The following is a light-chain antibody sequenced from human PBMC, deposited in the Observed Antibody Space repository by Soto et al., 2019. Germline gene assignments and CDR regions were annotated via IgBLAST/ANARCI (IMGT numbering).Light chain of an antibody. CDR3: LHDHNYPRT. V-gene: IGKV1-6*01. CDR2: GVS. J-gene: IGKJ1*01. CDR1: QDISNE. Sequence: AIKMTQSPSSLSASVGDRVTITCRASQDISNELGWYQQKPGKAPKALIYGVSNLQSGVPTRFSGSASGTDFTLTISWLQPEDFAVYYCLHDHNYPRTFGQGTKVEIK.